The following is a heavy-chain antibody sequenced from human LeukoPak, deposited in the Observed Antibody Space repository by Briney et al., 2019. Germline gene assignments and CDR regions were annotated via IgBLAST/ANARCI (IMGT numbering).Heavy chain of an antibody. Sequence: PSETLSLTCTVSGGSISRYYWSWIRQAPGKGLDWIGYIYYSGSTNYNPSLKSRVTISVDTSKNQFSLKLSSVTAADTAVYYCAMGRIAATISAWGQGTLVTVSS. CDR3: AMGRIAATISA. CDR2: IYYSGST. J-gene: IGHJ1*01. V-gene: IGHV4-59*01. CDR1: GGSISRYY. D-gene: IGHD5-12*01.